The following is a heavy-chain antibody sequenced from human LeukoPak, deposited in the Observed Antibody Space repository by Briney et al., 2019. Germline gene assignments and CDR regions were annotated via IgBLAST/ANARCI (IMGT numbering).Heavy chain of an antibody. CDR2: IYHSGST. D-gene: IGHD2-15*01. CDR1: GYSISSGYY. CDR3: ARHYRAATYFDY. V-gene: IGHV4-38-2*01. Sequence: SETLSLTCAVSGYSISSGYYWGWTRPPPGKGLEWIGSIYHSGSTYYNPSLKSRVTISVDTSKNQFSLKLSSVTAADTAVYYCARHYRAATYFDYWGQGTLVTVSS. J-gene: IGHJ4*02.